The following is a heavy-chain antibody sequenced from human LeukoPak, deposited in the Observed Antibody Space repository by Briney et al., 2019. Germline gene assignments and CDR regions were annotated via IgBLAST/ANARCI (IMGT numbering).Heavy chain of an antibody. D-gene: IGHD1-14*01. Sequence: SQTLSLTCAISGDTVSSKRSAWNWIRQSPSRGLEWLGRTYYRSKWYNDYAVSVKSRITINPDTSKNQFSLQLNSVSPEDTAVYYCARVNSWTEEPDTGFDYWGQGTLVTVFS. J-gene: IGHJ4*02. CDR2: TYYRSKWYN. CDR1: GDTVSSKRSA. V-gene: IGHV6-1*01. CDR3: ARVNSWTEEPDTGFDY.